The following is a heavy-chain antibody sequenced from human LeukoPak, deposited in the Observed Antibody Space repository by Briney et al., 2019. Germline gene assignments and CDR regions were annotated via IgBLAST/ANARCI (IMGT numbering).Heavy chain of an antibody. V-gene: IGHV4-59*08. Sequence: SETLSLTCTVSGGSIRSFYWSWIRQSPGKGLEWIGYISYSESSKYNPSLKSRVTISLDTSKNHFSLELSSVTAADTAVYYCAKLYYYDRNDAFDIWGQGTMVTVSS. CDR1: GGSIRSFY. J-gene: IGHJ3*02. CDR2: ISYSESS. CDR3: AKLYYYDRNDAFDI. D-gene: IGHD3-22*01.